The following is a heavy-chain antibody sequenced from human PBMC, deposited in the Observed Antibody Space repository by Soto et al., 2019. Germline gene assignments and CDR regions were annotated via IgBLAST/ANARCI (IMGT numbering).Heavy chain of an antibody. D-gene: IGHD3-10*01. Sequence: SETLSLTCTVSGGSISSYYWSWIRQPPGKGLEWIGYIYYSGSTNYNPSLKSRVTMSVDTSKNQFSLKLSSMTAADTAVYYCARHLRRGPVVKGMDVWGQGTTVTVSS. CDR3: ARHLRRGPVVKGMDV. CDR1: GGSISSYY. J-gene: IGHJ6*02. V-gene: IGHV4-59*08. CDR2: IYYSGST.